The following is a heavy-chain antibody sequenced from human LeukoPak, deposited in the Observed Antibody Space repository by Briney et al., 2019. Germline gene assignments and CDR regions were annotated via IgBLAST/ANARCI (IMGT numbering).Heavy chain of an antibody. CDR3: ARDQRELGMNAFDI. J-gene: IGHJ3*02. V-gene: IGHV3-7*01. CDR2: IKQDGSEK. CDR1: GFTFSSYW. Sequence: PGGSLRLSCAASGFTFSSYWMSWVRQAPGKGLEWVANIKQDGSEKYYVDSVKGRFTISRDNAKNSLYLQMNSLRAEDTAVYYCARDQRELGMNAFDIWGQGTMVTVSS. D-gene: IGHD7-27*01.